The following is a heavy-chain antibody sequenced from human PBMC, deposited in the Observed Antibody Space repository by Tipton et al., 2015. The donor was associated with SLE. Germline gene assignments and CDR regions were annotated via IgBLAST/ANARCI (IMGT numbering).Heavy chain of an antibody. J-gene: IGHJ4*02. CDR2: IYYSGST. CDR1: GSSITSSSHY. D-gene: IGHD3-10*01. CDR3: ARHAPGQNFDY. V-gene: IGHV4-39*01. Sequence: TLSLTCSISGSSITSSSHYWGWIRQPPGKGLEWIGSIYYSGSTHYSPSLKSRVTISVDTSKNQFSLKLSSVTAADTAVYYCARHAPGQNFDYWGQGTLVTVSS.